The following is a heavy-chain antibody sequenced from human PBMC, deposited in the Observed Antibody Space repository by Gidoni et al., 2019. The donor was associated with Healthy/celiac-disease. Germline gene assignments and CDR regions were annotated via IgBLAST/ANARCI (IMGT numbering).Heavy chain of an antibody. CDR3: ARAQVAHYYDSSGYYPDAFDI. CDR1: GFTFGSSA. CDR2: ISYDGINK. V-gene: IGHV3-30-3*01. D-gene: IGHD3-22*01. Sequence: QVQQVESGGGVVQPGRSLRLACAASGFTFGSSALPWDRQAPGKGLEWGAVISYDGINKYYADSVKGRFTISRDNSKNTLYLQMNSLRAEDTAVYYCARAQVAHYYDSSGYYPDAFDIWGQGTMVTVSS. J-gene: IGHJ3*02.